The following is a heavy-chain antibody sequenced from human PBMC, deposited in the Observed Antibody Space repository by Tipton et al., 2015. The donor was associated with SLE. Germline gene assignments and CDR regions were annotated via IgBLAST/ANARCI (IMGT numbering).Heavy chain of an antibody. D-gene: IGHD2-21*02. CDR3: ARGMVTWRGAIIGVDV. CDR2: TYYSGIT. Sequence: LRLSCVGYGFTVSNNYMSWVRQAPGKGLEWIGFTYYSGITNYNPSLKSRVTISIDPAKNQFSLKLTSVTAADTAVYYCARGMVTWRGAIIGVDVWGQGTTVNVSS. J-gene: IGHJ6*02. V-gene: IGHV4-59*08. CDR1: GFTVSNNY.